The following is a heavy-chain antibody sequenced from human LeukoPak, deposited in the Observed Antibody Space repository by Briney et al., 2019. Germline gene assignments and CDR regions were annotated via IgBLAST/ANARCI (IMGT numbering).Heavy chain of an antibody. J-gene: IGHJ4*02. CDR1: GGSISSSSYY. D-gene: IGHD3-9*01. V-gene: IGHV4-39*01. CDR3: ARHAYDILTGKFDY. CDR2: IYYSGST. Sequence: SETLSLTCTVSGGSISSSSYYWGWIRQPPGKGLEWIGSIYYSGSTYYSPSLKSRVTISVDTPKNQFSLKLSSVTAADTAVYYCARHAYDILTGKFDYWGQGTLVTVSS.